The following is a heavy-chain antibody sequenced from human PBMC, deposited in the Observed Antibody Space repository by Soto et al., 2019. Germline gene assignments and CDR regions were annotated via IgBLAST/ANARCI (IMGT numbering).Heavy chain of an antibody. V-gene: IGHV1-2*02. J-gene: IGHJ4*02. CDR2: INPDSGAT. CDR3: AGGYYGNGGYPFPYFDY. CDR1: GYRFTGYY. D-gene: IGHD3-22*01. Sequence: HEHLVQSGAEVKRPGASLKVSCKASGYRFTGYYIHWVRQAPGQGLEWMGWINPDSGATNYAQNYTGRVTQTNDTSTSTASMDLTGLTSDDTAVYYCAGGYYGNGGYPFPYFDYWGQGTLVIVSS.